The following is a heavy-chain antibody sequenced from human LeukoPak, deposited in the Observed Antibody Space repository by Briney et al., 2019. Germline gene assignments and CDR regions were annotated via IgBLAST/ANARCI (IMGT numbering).Heavy chain of an antibody. D-gene: IGHD6-6*01. CDR2: ISHDGSNK. CDR1: GFTFSSYA. CDR3: ARDSSIAARYFDY. J-gene: IGHJ4*02. Sequence: GGSLRLSCAASGFTFSSYAMHWVRQAPGKGLEGVAVISHDGSNKYYADSVKGRFTISRDNSKNTLYLQMNSLRAEDTAVYYCARDSSIAARYFDYWGQGTLVTVSS. V-gene: IGHV3-30-3*01.